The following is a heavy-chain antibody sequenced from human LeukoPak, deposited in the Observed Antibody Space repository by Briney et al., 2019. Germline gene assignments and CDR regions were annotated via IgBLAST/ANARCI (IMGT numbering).Heavy chain of an antibody. D-gene: IGHD2-15*01. Sequence: ASVKVSCKASGYTFTSYYMFWVRQAPGQGLEWMGWINPNTGATKYGQNFQGRVTLTRDTSIRTTFMELSSLGSDDTAVYYCARDERYCNGDNHYPDLGYWGQGTLVTVSS. CDR1: GYTFTSYY. CDR3: ARDERYCNGDNHYPDLGY. J-gene: IGHJ4*02. CDR2: INPNTGAT. V-gene: IGHV1-2*02.